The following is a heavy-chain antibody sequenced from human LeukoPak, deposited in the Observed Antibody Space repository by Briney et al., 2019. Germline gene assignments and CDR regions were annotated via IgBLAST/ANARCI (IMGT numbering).Heavy chain of an antibody. V-gene: IGHV4-59*08. CDR1: GDSISGNY. J-gene: IGHJ4*02. Sequence: ASETLSLTCTVSGDSISGNYWTCIRQPPGKGLEWIGYIYYSGSTNYNASLKSRVTISVDTSKNQFSLKLSSVTAADTAVYYCARLGDGDNLRYFDYWGQGTLVTVSS. CDR2: IYYSGST. D-gene: IGHD5-24*01. CDR3: ARLGDGDNLRYFDY.